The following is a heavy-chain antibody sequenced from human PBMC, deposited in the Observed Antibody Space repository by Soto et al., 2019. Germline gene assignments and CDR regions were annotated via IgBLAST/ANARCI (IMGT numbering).Heavy chain of an antibody. CDR2: IIPMLGVR. CDR1: GGTFSTYS. D-gene: IGHD2-21*01. V-gene: IGHV1-69*02. J-gene: IGHJ3*02. CDR3: TIGSWSGEVFDI. Sequence: QVQLVQSGAEVKKPGSSVKVSCKDSGGTFSTYSMFSVRQAPGQGLEWMGRIIPMLGVRNYAQRFQDRVTITADKSTATLHMELSSLRSEDTALYYCTIGSWSGEVFDIWGQGTMVTVSS.